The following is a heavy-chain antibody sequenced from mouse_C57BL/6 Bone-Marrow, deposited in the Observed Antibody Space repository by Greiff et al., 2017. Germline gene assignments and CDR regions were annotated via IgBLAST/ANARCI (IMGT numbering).Heavy chain of an antibody. J-gene: IGHJ2*01. Sequence: EVQLQQSGPELVKPGASVKISCKASGYTFTGYYMHWVKQSPEQSLEWIGEINPSTGGTTYNQKFKAKATLTVDKSSSTAYMQLKSLTSEDSAVYYCTREGSSLDYWGQGTTLTVSS. CDR3: TREGSSLDY. CDR1: GYTFTGYY. CDR2: INPSTGGT. D-gene: IGHD1-1*01. V-gene: IGHV1-42*01.